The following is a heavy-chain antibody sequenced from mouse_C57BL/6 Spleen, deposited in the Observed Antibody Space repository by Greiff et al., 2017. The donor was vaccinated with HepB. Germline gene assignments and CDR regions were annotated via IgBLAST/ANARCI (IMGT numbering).Heavy chain of an antibody. CDR3: ARRDYDYDGDGAWFAY. CDR1: GYTFTSYW. J-gene: IGHJ3*01. V-gene: IGHV1-52*01. Sequence: QVQLQQPGAELVRPGSSVKLSCKASGYTFTSYWMHWVKQRPIQGLEWIGNIDPSDSETHYNQKFKDKATLTVDKSSSTAYMQLSSLTSEDSAVYYCARRDYDYDGDGAWFAYWGRGTLVTVSA. D-gene: IGHD2-4*01. CDR2: IDPSDSET.